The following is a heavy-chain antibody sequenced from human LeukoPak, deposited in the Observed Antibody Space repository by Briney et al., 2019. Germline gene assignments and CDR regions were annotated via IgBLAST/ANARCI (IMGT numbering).Heavy chain of an antibody. D-gene: IGHD3-10*01. V-gene: IGHV4-31*03. CDR1: GGSISSGGYY. CDR3: ARVKHYYGSGSYYAFDY. CDR2: IYYSGST. Sequence: SQTLSLTCTVSGGSISSGGYYWSWIRQHPGKGLEWIGYIYYSGSTYYNPSLKSRVTISVDTSKNQFSLKLSSVTAADTAVYYCARVKHYYGSGSYYAFDYWGQGTLVTVSS. J-gene: IGHJ4*02.